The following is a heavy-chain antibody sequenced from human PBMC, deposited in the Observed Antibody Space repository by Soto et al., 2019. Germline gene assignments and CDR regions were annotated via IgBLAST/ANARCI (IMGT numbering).Heavy chain of an antibody. CDR1: VFTFSIYG. Sequence: WGSLRLSCATSVFTFSIYGMHWVRQAPGKGLEWVAVILYDGSKKYYADSVKGRFTISRDNSKNALYLQMSSLRAEDTALYYCVKDGSSGWPYFDDMDVWGRGTTVTVSS. CDR3: VKDGSSGWPYFDDMDV. D-gene: IGHD6-19*01. J-gene: IGHJ6*01. V-gene: IGHV3-30*18. CDR2: ILYDGSKK.